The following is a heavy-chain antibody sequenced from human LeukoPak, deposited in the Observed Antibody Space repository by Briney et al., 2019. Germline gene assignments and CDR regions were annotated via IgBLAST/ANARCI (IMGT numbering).Heavy chain of an antibody. Sequence: GSSVKVSCKASGGTFSSYAISWVRQAPGQGLEWMGGIIPIFGTANYAQKFQGRVTITADESTSTAYMELSSLRSDDTAVYYCARDPPRRIVVVPADSDYWGQGTLVTVSS. J-gene: IGHJ4*02. D-gene: IGHD2-2*01. V-gene: IGHV1-69*01. CDR2: IIPIFGTA. CDR3: ARDPPRRIVVVPADSDY. CDR1: GGTFSSYA.